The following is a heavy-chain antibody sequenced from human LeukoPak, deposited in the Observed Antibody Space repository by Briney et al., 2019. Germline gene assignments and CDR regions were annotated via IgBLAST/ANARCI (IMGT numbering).Heavy chain of an antibody. CDR3: ARHTRPGYSGYENAFDI. CDR2: IYSGGST. J-gene: IGHJ3*02. Sequence: GGSLRLSCAASGFTVSSNYMSWVRQAPGKGLEWVSVIYSGGSTYYADSVKGRFTISRDNSKNTLYLQMNSLRAEDTAVYYCARHTRPGYSGYENAFDIWGQGTMVTVSS. V-gene: IGHV3-66*04. D-gene: IGHD5-12*01. CDR1: GFTVSSNY.